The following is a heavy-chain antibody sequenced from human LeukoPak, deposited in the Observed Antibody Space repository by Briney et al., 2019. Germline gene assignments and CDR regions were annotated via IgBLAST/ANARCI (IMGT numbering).Heavy chain of an antibody. Sequence: SETLSLTCTVSGGSISSYYWSWIRQLPGKGLEWIGYIYYSGSTNYNPSLKSRVTISVDTSKNQFSLKLSSVTAADTAVYYCASLNSSSWYYYYMDVWGKGTTVTVSS. J-gene: IGHJ6*03. D-gene: IGHD6-13*01. CDR1: GGSISSYY. CDR3: ASLNSSSWYYYYMDV. V-gene: IGHV4-59*01. CDR2: IYYSGST.